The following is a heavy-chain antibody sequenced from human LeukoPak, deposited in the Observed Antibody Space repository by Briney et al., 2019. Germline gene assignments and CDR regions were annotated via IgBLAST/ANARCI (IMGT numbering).Heavy chain of an antibody. CDR1: GSTFTSYG. V-gene: IGHV1-18*01. CDR2: ISGYNGNT. D-gene: IGHD3-3*01. J-gene: IGHJ3*02. Sequence: ASVKVSCKASGSTFTSYGISWVRQAPGQGLEWMGWISGYNGNTNSAQKLQGRVSMTTDTSTSTAYMELRSLRSDDTAVYYCARDRSPDFWSGDYRDAFDIWGQGTMVIVSS. CDR3: ARDRSPDFWSGDYRDAFDI.